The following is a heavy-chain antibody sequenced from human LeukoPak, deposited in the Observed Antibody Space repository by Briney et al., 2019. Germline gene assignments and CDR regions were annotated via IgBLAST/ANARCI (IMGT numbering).Heavy chain of an antibody. CDR3: AGSSSWSHFDY. J-gene: IGHJ4*02. D-gene: IGHD6-13*01. V-gene: IGHV4-4*07. CDR2: IYTNGST. Sequence: SETLSLTCTVSGGSVSSYYWSWIRQPAGKGLEWIGRIYTNGSTNYNPSLMSRVTMTVDTSKNQYSLKLSSVTAADTAVYYCAGSSSWSHFDYWGQGTLVTVSS. CDR1: GGSVSSYY.